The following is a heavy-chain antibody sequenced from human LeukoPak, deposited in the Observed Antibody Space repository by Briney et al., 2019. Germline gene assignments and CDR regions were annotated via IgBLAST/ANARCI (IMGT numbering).Heavy chain of an antibody. V-gene: IGHV4-39*07. CDR3: ARREMATITSFDY. CDR1: GGPISSSSYY. CDR2: IYHSGST. Sequence: SETLSLTCIVSGGPISSSSYYWGWIRQPPGKGLEWIGNIYHSGSTYYNPSLKSRDTISVDTSKNQFSLKLSSVTAADTAVYYCARREMATITSFDYWGQGTLVTVSS. J-gene: IGHJ4*02. D-gene: IGHD5-24*01.